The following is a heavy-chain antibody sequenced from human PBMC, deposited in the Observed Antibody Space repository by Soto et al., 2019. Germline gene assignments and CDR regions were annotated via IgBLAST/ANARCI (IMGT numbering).Heavy chain of an antibody. CDR3: ESDCSSHTCYRQGGMDV. Sequence: GGSLRLSCAASGFSLNSYAMHWVRQAPGKGLEWVAVISYDGSNKFYGDSVKGRFTISRDNSKNTAYLQMDSLRTEDTAVYYCESDCSSHTCYRQGGMDVWGQGTTVTVSS. CDR1: GFSLNSYA. D-gene: IGHD2-2*02. V-gene: IGHV3-30-3*01. CDR2: ISYDGSNK. J-gene: IGHJ6*02.